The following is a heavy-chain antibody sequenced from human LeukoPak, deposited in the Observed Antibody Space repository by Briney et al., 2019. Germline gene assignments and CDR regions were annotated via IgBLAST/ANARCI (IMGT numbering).Heavy chain of an antibody. CDR3: ARSPCGSTSCCIGYYYYYYMDV. Sequence: ASVKVSCKGSAYTFTGYYMYWVRQAPGQGLEWMGWVNPNSGGTNYAQKFQGRVTMTRDTSISTAYMELSRLRSDDTAVYYCARSPCGSTSCCIGYYYYYYMDVWGKGTTVTVSS. CDR2: VNPNSGGT. CDR1: AYTFTGYY. D-gene: IGHD2-2*01. J-gene: IGHJ6*03. V-gene: IGHV1-2*02.